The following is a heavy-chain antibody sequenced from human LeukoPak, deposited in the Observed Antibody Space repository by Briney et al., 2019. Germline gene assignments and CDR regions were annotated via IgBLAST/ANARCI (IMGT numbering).Heavy chain of an antibody. CDR1: GGSISSSSYY. J-gene: IGHJ6*03. Sequence: PSETLSLTCTVSGGSISSSSYYWGWIRQPPGKGLEWIGSIYYSGSTYYNPSLKSRVTISVDTSKNQFSLKLSSVTAADTAVYYCARGKKRDTYYYGSGSYPARNYYYYMDVWGKGTTVTVSS. V-gene: IGHV4-39*07. CDR3: ARGKKRDTYYYGSGSYPARNYYYYMDV. D-gene: IGHD3-10*01. CDR2: IYYSGST.